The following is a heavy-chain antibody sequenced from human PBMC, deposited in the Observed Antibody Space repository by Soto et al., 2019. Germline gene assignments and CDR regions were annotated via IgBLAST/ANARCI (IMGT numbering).Heavy chain of an antibody. J-gene: IGHJ5*02. Sequence: SETLSLTCTVSGGSISSYYWSWIRQPPGKGLEWIGYIYYSGSTNYNPSLKSRVTISVDTSKNQFSLKLSSVTAADTAMYYCARESSGWQLKGWFDPWGQGTLVTVSS. D-gene: IGHD6-19*01. CDR1: GGSISSYY. CDR3: ARESSGWQLKGWFDP. V-gene: IGHV4-59*01. CDR2: IYYSGST.